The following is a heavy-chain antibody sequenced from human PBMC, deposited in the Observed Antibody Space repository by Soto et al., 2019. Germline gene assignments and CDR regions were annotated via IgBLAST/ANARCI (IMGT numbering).Heavy chain of an antibody. CDR1: GFTFSSYE. CDR3: ARLNSPVNVF. CDR2: ITSSGSTT. D-gene: IGHD3-16*02. J-gene: IGHJ1*01. V-gene: IGHV3-48*03. Sequence: PGGSLRLSCAASGFTFSSYEMNWVRQAPGKGLEWISYITSSGSTTYYADSVKGRFTISRDNAKNSLYLQMNSLRADDTAVYYCARLNSPVNVFWGQRTLVTVSS.